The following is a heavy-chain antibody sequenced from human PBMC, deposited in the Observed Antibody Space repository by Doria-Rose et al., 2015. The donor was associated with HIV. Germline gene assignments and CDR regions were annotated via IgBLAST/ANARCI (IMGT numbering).Heavy chain of an antibody. CDR2: TFSDDER. CDR3: ASIKSSRWYHKYYFDF. Sequence: QVTLKESGPVLVKPTETLTLTCTVSGVSLSSPGMGVSWIRQPPGKALEWLAQTFSDDERSYKTSLKCRLTISRGTSKSQVVLTMTDMDPVDTATYYCASIKSSRWYHKYYFDFWGQGTLVIVSA. J-gene: IGHJ4*02. CDR1: GVSLSSPGMG. V-gene: IGHV2-26*01. D-gene: IGHD6-13*01.